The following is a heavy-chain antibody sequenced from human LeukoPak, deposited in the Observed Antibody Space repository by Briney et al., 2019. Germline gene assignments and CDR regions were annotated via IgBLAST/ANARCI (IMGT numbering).Heavy chain of an antibody. V-gene: IGHV4-4*07. Sequence: SETLSLTCTVSGGSISSYYWSWIRQPAGKGLEWIWRIYTSGSTNYNPSLKSRVTMSVDTSTNQFSLKLSSVTAADTAVYYCARGSAVGTRYDYWGQGTLVTVSS. D-gene: IGHD1-1*01. CDR3: ARGSAVGTRYDY. J-gene: IGHJ4*02. CDR1: GGSISSYY. CDR2: IYTSGST.